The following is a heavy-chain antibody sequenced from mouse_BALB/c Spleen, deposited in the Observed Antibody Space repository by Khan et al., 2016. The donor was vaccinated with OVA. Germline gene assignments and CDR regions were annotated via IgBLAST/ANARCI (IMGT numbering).Heavy chain of an antibody. CDR3: ARGDYVDY. Sequence: EVQLQESGPGLVKPSQSLSLTCTVTGYSITSDYAWNWLRPFPGNKLEWMGYISYSGSTSYNPSLKSRISITRNTSNNQIFLQLNSVTTEDTATYYCARGDYVDYWGQGTTLTVSS. CDR1: GYSITSDYA. V-gene: IGHV3-2*02. CDR2: ISYSGST. J-gene: IGHJ2*01.